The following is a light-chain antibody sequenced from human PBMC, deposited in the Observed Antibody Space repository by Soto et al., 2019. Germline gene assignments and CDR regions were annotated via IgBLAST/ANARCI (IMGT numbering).Light chain of an antibody. J-gene: IGKJ3*01. CDR2: GAS. Sequence: EIVLTQSPGTLSLSPGERATLSCRASQSVSSSYLAWYQQKPGQAPRLLIYGASSRATGIPDRFSGSGSGTDFTLTISRLEPEDLAVYYCQQYGSSPGTFGPATKVDIK. V-gene: IGKV3-20*01. CDR1: QSVSSSY. CDR3: QQYGSSPGT.